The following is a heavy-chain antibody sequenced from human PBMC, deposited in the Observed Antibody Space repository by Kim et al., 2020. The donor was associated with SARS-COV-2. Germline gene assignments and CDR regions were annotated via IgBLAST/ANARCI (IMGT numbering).Heavy chain of an antibody. CDR2: IYIGGTT. V-gene: IGHV3-53*01. CDR1: GFSVSSNY. CDR3: ARGSGAAAGTRN. J-gene: IGHJ4*02. D-gene: IGHD6-13*01. Sequence: GGSLRLSCAISGFSVSSNYMSWVRQAPGKGLEWVSVIYIGGTTSYADSVKGRFTISRDNSKNTLYLQMNSLRAEDTAVYYCARGSGAAAGTRNWGQGVLVTVSS.